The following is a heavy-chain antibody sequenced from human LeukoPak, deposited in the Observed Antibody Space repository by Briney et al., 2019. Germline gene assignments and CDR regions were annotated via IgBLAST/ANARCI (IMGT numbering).Heavy chain of an antibody. J-gene: IGHJ6*03. Sequence: SVEVSCKASGGTFSSYAISWVRQAPGQGLEWMGGIIPIFGTANYAQKFQGRVTITTDESTSTAYMELSSLRSEDTAVYYCARASGNWTQGYYYYYYMDVWGKGTTVTVSS. V-gene: IGHV1-69*05. D-gene: IGHD1-1*01. CDR3: ARASGNWTQGYYYYYYMDV. CDR1: GGTFSSYA. CDR2: IIPIFGTA.